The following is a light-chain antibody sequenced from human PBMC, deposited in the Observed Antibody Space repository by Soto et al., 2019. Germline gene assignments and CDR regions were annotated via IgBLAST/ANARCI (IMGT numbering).Light chain of an antibody. CDR1: EDIGDW. CDR2: SAS. V-gene: IGKV1-5*03. Sequence: DIDMTQSPSTLSASVGDRVTITCRASEDIGDWLAWYQQKPGKAPNILIYSASYLQTGVPSRFSGSGSGTEFTLTISSLQPDDFATYYCQQYNRYTRTFGQGTKLEI. CDR3: QQYNRYTRT. J-gene: IGKJ2*01.